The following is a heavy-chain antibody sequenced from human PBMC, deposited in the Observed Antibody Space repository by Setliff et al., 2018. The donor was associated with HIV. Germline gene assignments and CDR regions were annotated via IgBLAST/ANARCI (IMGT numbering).Heavy chain of an antibody. V-gene: IGHV1-45*02. CDR3: ARSSRANEAFDV. CDR2: FTPFNDNT. J-gene: IGHJ3*01. CDR1: GYTFTDHY. Sequence: GASVKVSCKASGYTFTDHYLHWVRQAPGQALEWMGWFTPFNDNTNYAQKYRGRISITRDRSMSTAYMELSSLRSEDTGMYYCARSSRANEAFDVWGQGTPVT.